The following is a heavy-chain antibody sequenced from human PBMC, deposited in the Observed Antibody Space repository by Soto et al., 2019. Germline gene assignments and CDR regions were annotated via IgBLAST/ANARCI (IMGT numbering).Heavy chain of an antibody. CDR1: EYTFTSYD. D-gene: IGHD1-26*01. Sequence: ASLKLSCKASEYTFTSYDINWVRQATGQGHEWMGWMNPNSGNTGYAQKFQGRVTMTRNTSISTAYMELSSLRSEDTAVYYCARERTYYSFDYWGQGTLVTVSS. V-gene: IGHV1-8*01. J-gene: IGHJ4*02. CDR2: MNPNSGNT. CDR3: ARERTYYSFDY.